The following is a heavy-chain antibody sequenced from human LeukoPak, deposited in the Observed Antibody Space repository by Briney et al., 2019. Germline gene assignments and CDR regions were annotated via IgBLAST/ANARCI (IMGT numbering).Heavy chain of an antibody. CDR2: ISAYNGNT. CDR1: GYTFTSYG. D-gene: IGHD3-10*01. V-gene: IGHV1-18*01. J-gene: IGHJ4*02. Sequence: GASVKVSCKASGYTFTSYGISWVRQAPGQGLEWMGWISAYNGNTNYAQKLQGRVTMTTDTSTSTAYMELRSLRSDDTAVYYCATLWFGELTPYYFDYWGQGTLVTVPS. CDR3: ATLWFGELTPYYFDY.